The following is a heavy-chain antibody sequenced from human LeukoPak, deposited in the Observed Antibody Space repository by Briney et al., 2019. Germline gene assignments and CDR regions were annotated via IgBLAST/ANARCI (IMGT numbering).Heavy chain of an antibody. Sequence: KSSETLPLTCTVSGGSTSSSSYYWGWIRQPPGKGLEWIGSIYYSGSTYYNPSLKSRVTISVDTSKNQFSLKLSSVTAADTAVYYCASLRGYSYGQAPGYYFDYWGQGTLVTVSS. D-gene: IGHD5-18*01. V-gene: IGHV4-39*01. CDR1: GGSTSSSSYY. J-gene: IGHJ4*02. CDR2: IYYSGST. CDR3: ASLRGYSYGQAPGYYFDY.